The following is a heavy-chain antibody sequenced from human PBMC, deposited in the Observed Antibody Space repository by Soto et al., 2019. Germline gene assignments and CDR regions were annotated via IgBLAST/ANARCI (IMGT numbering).Heavy chain of an antibody. CDR2: IIPIFGTA. CDR3: ASEDIVVVPAAIDYYYYGMDV. V-gene: IGHV1-69*13. Sequence: ASVKVSCKASGGTFSSYAISWVRQAPGQGLEWMGGIIPIFGTASYAQKFQGRVTITADESTSTAYMKLSSLRSEDTAVYYCASEDIVVVPAAIDYYYYGMDVWGQGTTVTVSS. CDR1: GGTFSSYA. D-gene: IGHD2-2*01. J-gene: IGHJ6*02.